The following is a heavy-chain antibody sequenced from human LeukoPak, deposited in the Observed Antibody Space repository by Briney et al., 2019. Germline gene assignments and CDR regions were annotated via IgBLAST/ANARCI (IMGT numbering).Heavy chain of an antibody. D-gene: IGHD3-3*01. Sequence: GGSLRLSCAASGFTVSSNYMSWVRQAPGKGLEWVSAISGSGGSTYYADSVKGRFTISRDNSKNTLYLQMNSLRAEDTAVYYCAKSRGYDFWSGYNYYFDYWGQGTLVTVSS. CDR3: AKSRGYDFWSGYNYYFDY. CDR1: GFTVSSNY. J-gene: IGHJ4*02. V-gene: IGHV3-23*01. CDR2: ISGSGGST.